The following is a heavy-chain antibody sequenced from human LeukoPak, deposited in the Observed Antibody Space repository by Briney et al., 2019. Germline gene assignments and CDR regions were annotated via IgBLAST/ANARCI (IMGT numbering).Heavy chain of an antibody. D-gene: IGHD6-19*01. CDR2: INTNTGNP. J-gene: IGHJ6*02. CDR1: GYTFTRYA. Sequence: ASVNVSCKASGYTFTRYAMNWVRQAPGQGLEWMGWINTNTGNPTYAQGFTGRFVFSLDTSVSTAYLQISSLKAEDTAVYYCARDRVQWLDYYGMDVWGQGTTVTVSS. CDR3: ARDRVQWLDYYGMDV. V-gene: IGHV7-4-1*02.